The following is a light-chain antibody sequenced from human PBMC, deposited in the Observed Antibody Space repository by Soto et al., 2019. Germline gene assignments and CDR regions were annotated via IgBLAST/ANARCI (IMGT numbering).Light chain of an antibody. V-gene: IGKV1-5*03. CDR3: QQYYSYPYT. J-gene: IGKJ2*01. CDR2: KAS. Sequence: DIQMTQSPSALSASVGDRVTITCRASQTINSGLAWYQQRPGKAPKVLISKASSLQSGVPSTFSGSGSGTEFTLTISSLQPDDFATYYCQQYYSYPYTFGQGTKLEVK. CDR1: QTINSG.